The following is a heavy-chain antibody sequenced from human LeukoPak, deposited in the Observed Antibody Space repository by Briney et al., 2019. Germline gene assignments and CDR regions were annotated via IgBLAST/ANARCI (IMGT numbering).Heavy chain of an antibody. CDR3: AKDVYSYGRFFDY. D-gene: IGHD5-18*01. J-gene: IGHJ4*02. CDR1: GFTFDDYA. V-gene: IGHV3-9*01. Sequence: GGSLRLSCAASGFTFDDYAMHWVRQAPGKGLESLTGISWNSGSIGYADSVKGRFTISRDNAKNSLYLQMNSLRAEDTALYYCAKDVYSYGRFFDYWGQGTLVTVSS. CDR2: ISWNSGSI.